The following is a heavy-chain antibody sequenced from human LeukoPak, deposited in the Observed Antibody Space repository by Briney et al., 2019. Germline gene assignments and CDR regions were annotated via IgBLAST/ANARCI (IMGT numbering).Heavy chain of an antibody. CDR2: ISGSGSST. CDR3: AKYSGSYYYPPNWDS. Sequence: GGALRLSCAASGFTFSSYAMSWVRQAPGKGLEWVSGISGSGSSTYYADSVKGRFTLSRDYPKNTLYLQMNSLRAEDTAVYFCAKYSGSYYYPPNWDSWGQGTLVTVSS. J-gene: IGHJ4*02. D-gene: IGHD1-26*01. V-gene: IGHV3-23*01. CDR1: GFTFSSYA.